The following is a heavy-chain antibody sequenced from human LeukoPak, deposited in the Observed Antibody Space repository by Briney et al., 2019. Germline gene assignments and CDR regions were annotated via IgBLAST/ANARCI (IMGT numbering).Heavy chain of an antibody. D-gene: IGHD3-9*01. V-gene: IGHV4-59*08. Sequence: SETLSLTCTVPGGSISNYYWNWIRQPPGKGLEWIGYIYYTGSTNYNPSLKSRVTISVDTSKNQFSLKLSSVTAADTAVYYCARGSPVLRYFDWSPGENWGQGTLVTVSS. J-gene: IGHJ4*02. CDR1: GGSISNYY. CDR2: IYYTGST. CDR3: ARGSPVLRYFDWSPGEN.